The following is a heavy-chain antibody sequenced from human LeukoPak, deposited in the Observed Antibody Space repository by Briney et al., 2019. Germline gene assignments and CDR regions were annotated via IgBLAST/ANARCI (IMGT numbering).Heavy chain of an antibody. CDR2: ISSSGSTI. CDR3: ARVNDFWSGSQVWFDP. J-gene: IGHJ5*02. CDR1: GFTFSDYY. V-gene: IGHV3-11*01. Sequence: KPGGSLRLSCVASGFTFSDYYMSWIRQAPGKGLEWVSYISSSGSTIYYADSVKGRFTISRDNAKNSLYLQMNSLRAEDTAVYYCARVNDFWSGSQVWFDPWGQGTLVTVSS. D-gene: IGHD3-3*01.